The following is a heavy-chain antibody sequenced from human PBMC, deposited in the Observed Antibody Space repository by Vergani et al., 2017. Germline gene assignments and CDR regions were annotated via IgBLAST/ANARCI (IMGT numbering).Heavy chain of an antibody. CDR2: INPSGGST. D-gene: IGHD2-2*01. Sequence: QVQLVQSGAEVKKPGASVKVSCKASGYTFTSYYMHWVRQAPGQGLEWMGRINPSGGSTSYAQKFPGRVTMTRDTSTSAVYMELSCLRSEDTDVYYCARDSRYCSSTSCYVGRDWFDPWSQGTLVTVSS. J-gene: IGHJ5*02. V-gene: IGHV1-46*01. CDR3: ARDSRYCSSTSCYVGRDWFDP. CDR1: GYTFTSYY.